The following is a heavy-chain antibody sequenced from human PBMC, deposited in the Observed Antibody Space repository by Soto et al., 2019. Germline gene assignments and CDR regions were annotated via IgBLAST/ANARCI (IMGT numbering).Heavy chain of an antibody. CDR3: AKARCTTSNCYVPDY. Sequence: GGSLRLSCAASGFSFSTYTMSWVRRAPGKGLEWVSAISGSGGSPSYADSVQGRFTISRDNPKKTLYLQMNSLRAEDTAFYYCAKARCTTSNCYVPDYWGQGTLVTVSS. CDR1: GFSFSTYT. V-gene: IGHV3-23*01. J-gene: IGHJ4*02. CDR2: ISGSGGSP. D-gene: IGHD2-8*01.